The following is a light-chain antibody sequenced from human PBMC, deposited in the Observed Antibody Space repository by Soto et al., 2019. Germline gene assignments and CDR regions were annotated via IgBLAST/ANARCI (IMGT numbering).Light chain of an antibody. CDR2: GAS. CDR1: QSVSSN. V-gene: IGKV3-15*01. CDR3: QQYNNGSHT. J-gene: IGKJ2*01. Sequence: EILITQSPATLSVAPGERATLSCRAIQSVSSNLAWYQQKPGQAPRPLIYGASPRATGIPARFSGSGSGTEFTITTSRLRSGDFAVYDGQQYNNGSHTFGQGTKLFIK.